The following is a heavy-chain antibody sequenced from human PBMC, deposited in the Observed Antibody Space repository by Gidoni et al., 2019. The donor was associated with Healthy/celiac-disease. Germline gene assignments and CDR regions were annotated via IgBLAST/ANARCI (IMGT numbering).Heavy chain of an antibody. J-gene: IGHJ4*02. D-gene: IGHD7-27*01. CDR2: SSAYNGNT. CDR3: ARVIKRGGNWGNYFDY. CDR1: GYTFTSYG. V-gene: IGHV1-18*01. Sequence: QVQLVRSGAEVKKPGASVKVSCKASGYTFTSYGISWVRQAPGQGLEWMGWSSAYNGNTNYAQKVQGRVTMTTDTSTSTADMELRSLRSDDTAVYYCARVIKRGGNWGNYFDYWGQGTLVTVSS.